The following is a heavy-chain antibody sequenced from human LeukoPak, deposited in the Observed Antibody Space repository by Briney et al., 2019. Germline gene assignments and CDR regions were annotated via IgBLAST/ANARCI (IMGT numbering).Heavy chain of an antibody. CDR3: ARGGAARPDI. CDR2: ISSSNSNI. Sequence: PGGSLRLSCAASGFTFSSYGMNWVRQAPGKGLEWVSYISSSNSNINYADSVKGRFTISRDNARNSLYLQMNSLRAEDTAVYYCARGGAARPDIWGQGTMVTVSS. CDR1: GFTFSSYG. J-gene: IGHJ3*02. D-gene: IGHD6-6*01. V-gene: IGHV3-48*01.